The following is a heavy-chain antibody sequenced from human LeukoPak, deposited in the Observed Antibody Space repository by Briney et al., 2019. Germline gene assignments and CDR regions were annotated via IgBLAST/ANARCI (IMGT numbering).Heavy chain of an antibody. CDR1: CGSISSSNW. CDR3: ARSGKIYFDWLLDY. V-gene: IGHV3-48*03. D-gene: IGHD3-9*01. CDR2: IGRSGTTI. J-gene: IGHJ4*02. Sequence: LPSETLSITCAVSCGSISSSNWWSWVRQPAGKGLEWVTYIGRSGTTIHYADSVKGRFTISWDNAKKSLYLQMNSLRAEDTAVYYCARSGKIYFDWLLDYWGQGTLVTVSS.